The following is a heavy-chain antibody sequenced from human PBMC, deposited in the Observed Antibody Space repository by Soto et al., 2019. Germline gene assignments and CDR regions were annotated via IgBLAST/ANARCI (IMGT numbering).Heavy chain of an antibody. Sequence: QVQLVESGGGVVQPGRSLRLSCAASGFTFSSYGMHWVRQAPGKGLEWVAVISYDGSNKYYADSVKGRFTISRDNSKNTLYLQMHSLRAEDTAVYYCAKEGYYDSSGYVTAFDIWGQGTMVTVSS. CDR3: AKEGYYDSSGYVTAFDI. CDR1: GFTFSSYG. D-gene: IGHD3-22*01. J-gene: IGHJ3*02. V-gene: IGHV3-30*18. CDR2: ISYDGSNK.